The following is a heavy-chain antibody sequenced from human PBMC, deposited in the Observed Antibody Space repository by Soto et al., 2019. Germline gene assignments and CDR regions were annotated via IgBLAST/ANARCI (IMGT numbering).Heavy chain of an antibody. Sequence: QVHLVQSGAEVKKPGSSVKVSCKASGGTFSNFAISWVRQAPGQGLEWMGGIIPIFGTVKYAQKFQDRVTISADESTSTAYMELGSLRSEDTAVYYCARTYSPTDYNVMDVWGQGTTVTVSS. CDR2: IIPIFGTV. D-gene: IGHD4-4*01. V-gene: IGHV1-69*01. CDR3: ARTYSPTDYNVMDV. J-gene: IGHJ6*02. CDR1: GGTFSNFA.